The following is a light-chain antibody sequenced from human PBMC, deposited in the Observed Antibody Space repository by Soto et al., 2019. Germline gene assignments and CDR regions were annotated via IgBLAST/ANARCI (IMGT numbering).Light chain of an antibody. V-gene: IGKV3-15*01. CDR3: QHYDNSPPYT. J-gene: IGKJ2*01. Sequence: EIVMTQSPATLSVSPGERATLSCRASQSVSSNLAWYQQKPGQAPRLLIYGASTRAPGIPAKFSGSGSGTEFTLTISSLQSEDFAVYYCQHYDNSPPYTFGQGTKVDIK. CDR1: QSVSSN. CDR2: GAS.